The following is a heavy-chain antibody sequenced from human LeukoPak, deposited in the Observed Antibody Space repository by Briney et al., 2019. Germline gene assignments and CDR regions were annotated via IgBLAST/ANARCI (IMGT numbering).Heavy chain of an antibody. CDR3: AKLSGSGSYGIDY. CDR1: GFTFSSYG. Sequence: GGSLRLSCAASGFTFSSYGMHWVRQAPGKGLGSVAVIWYDGSNKYYADSVKGRFTISRDNSKNTLYLQMNSLRAEDTAVYYCAKLSGSGSYGIDYWGQGTLVTVSS. J-gene: IGHJ4*02. V-gene: IGHV3-33*06. D-gene: IGHD1-26*01. CDR2: IWYDGSNK.